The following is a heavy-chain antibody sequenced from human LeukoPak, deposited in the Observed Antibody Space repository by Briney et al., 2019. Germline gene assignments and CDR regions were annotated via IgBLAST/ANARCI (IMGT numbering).Heavy chain of an antibody. V-gene: IGHV4-34*01. J-gene: IGHJ4*02. CDR2: INHSGST. Sequence: SETLSLTCAVYGGSFSGYYWSWIRQPPGKGLEWIGEINHSGSTNYNPSLKSRVTISVDTSKNQFSLKLSSVTAADTGVYYCARRDYWGQGTLVTVSS. CDR1: GGSFSGYY. CDR3: ARRDY.